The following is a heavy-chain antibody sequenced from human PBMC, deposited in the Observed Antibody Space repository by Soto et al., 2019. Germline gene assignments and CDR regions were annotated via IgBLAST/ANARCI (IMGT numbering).Heavy chain of an antibody. Sequence: EVQLVESGGGLVQPGGSLRLSCAGSGFTFSSYSMNWFRQAPGKGLEWVSYISSSSSTIYYADSVKGRFTISRDNAKNSLYLQMNSLRDEDTAVYYCARDPYGGNSRGYYFDSWGQGTLVTVSS. CDR1: GFTFSSYS. V-gene: IGHV3-48*02. J-gene: IGHJ4*02. CDR2: ISSSSSTI. D-gene: IGHD4-17*01. CDR3: ARDPYGGNSRGYYFDS.